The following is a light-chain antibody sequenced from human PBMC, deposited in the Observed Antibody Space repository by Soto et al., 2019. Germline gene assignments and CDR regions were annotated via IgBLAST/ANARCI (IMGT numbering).Light chain of an antibody. CDR1: QSVSSY. J-gene: IGKJ4*01. CDR3: QHRTNGPVN. CDR2: DPS. V-gene: IGKV3-11*01. Sequence: EIVLTQSPATLSLSPGERATLSCRASQSVSSYLVWYHQKPGQAPRVLISDPSNRATGIPARFSGSGSGTDFTLTIGSLAPEDFAVYYCQHRTNGPVNFGGGTKVEIK.